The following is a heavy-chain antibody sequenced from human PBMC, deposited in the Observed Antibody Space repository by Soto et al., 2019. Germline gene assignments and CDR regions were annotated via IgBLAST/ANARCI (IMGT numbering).Heavy chain of an antibody. V-gene: IGHV1-3*01. CDR2: INGGNGHT. Sequence: ASVKVSCKASGYTFSTYALHWVRQAPGQGLEWMGWINGGNGHTRYSQKFKDRVTISRDTPASTAYMELSGLRSEGTAVYYCARGKGMEENYYYYGMDVWGKGTTVTVSS. D-gene: IGHD1-1*01. CDR1: GYTFSTYA. J-gene: IGHJ6*04. CDR3: ARGKGMEENYYYYGMDV.